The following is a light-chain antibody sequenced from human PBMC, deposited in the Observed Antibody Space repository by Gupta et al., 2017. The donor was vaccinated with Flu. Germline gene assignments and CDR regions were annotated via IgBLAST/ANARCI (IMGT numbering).Light chain of an antibody. V-gene: IGLV4-69*01. Sequence: SRHVNYPIALHQQQPEQVPRNSIKVISDGSHTQADGVPGRFSGSSSGADRYLIISNLQSEDEADYFCQAWDTDIRVFGGGTKLTVL. CDR2: VISDGSH. CDR3: QAWDTDIRV. J-gene: IGLJ2*01. CDR1: SRHVNYP.